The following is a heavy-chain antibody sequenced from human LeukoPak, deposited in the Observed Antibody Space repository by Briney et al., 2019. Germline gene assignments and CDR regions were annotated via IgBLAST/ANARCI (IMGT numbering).Heavy chain of an antibody. Sequence: GGSLRLSCAASGFIFNNYGLVWVRQAPGKGLEWVSAISNDGGGTTYADFVKGRFSVSRDNSKNTLFLQMNSLRAEDTALCYCAKGSSGYFFDLWGQGTLVTVSS. J-gene: IGHJ4*02. V-gene: IGHV3-23*01. D-gene: IGHD3-22*01. CDR2: ISNDGGGT. CDR1: GFIFNNYG. CDR3: AKGSSGYFFDL.